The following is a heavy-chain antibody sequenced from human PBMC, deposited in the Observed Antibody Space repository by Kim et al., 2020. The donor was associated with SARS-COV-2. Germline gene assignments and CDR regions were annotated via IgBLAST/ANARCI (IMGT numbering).Heavy chain of an antibody. V-gene: IGHV5-51*01. J-gene: IGHJ6*03. CDR1: GYSFTSYW. CDR2: IYPGDSDT. CDR3: ARHPGYYYYYMDV. Sequence: GESLKISCKGYGYSFTSYWIGWVRQMPGKGLEWMGIIYPGDSDTRYSPSFQGQVTISADKSISTAYLQWSSLKASDTAMYYCARHPGYYYYYMDVWGKGTTVTVSS.